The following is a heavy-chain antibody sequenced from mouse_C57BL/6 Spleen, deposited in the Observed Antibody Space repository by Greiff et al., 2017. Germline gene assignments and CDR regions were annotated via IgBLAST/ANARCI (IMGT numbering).Heavy chain of an antibody. CDR2: IYPGSGST. J-gene: IGHJ2*01. CDR1: GYTFTSYW. V-gene: IGHV1-55*01. CDR3: AREKDGSSYGRVYFDY. Sequence: QVQLKQPGAALVKPGASVKMSCKASGYTFTSYWITWVKQRPGQGLEWIGDIYPGSGSTNYNEKFKSKATLTVDTSSSTAYMQLSSLTSEDSAVYYCAREKDGSSYGRVYFDYWGQGTTLTVSS. D-gene: IGHD1-1*01.